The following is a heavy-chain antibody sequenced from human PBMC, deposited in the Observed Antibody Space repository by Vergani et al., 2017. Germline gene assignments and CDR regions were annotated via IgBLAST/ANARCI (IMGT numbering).Heavy chain of an antibody. Sequence: QVQVVQSGAEVKKSGASVKVSCKTSGYTFSNYYMHLVRQAPGQGLEWMGIINPSGGHTNYAQKFQGRVTMTRDTSTSTVYMELSSLRSEDTAIYYCARGDYGILTGYRYWGQGTVVTVSA. D-gene: IGHD3-9*01. CDR1: GYTFSNYY. V-gene: IGHV1-46*03. CDR3: ARGDYGILTGYRY. CDR2: INPSGGHT. J-gene: IGHJ4*02.